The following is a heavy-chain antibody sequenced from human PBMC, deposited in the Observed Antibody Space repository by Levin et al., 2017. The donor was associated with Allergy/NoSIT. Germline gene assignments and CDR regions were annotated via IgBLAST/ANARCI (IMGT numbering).Heavy chain of an antibody. CDR2: ISSSGDYT. CDR1: GFTFSSYA. Sequence: GGSLRLSCVASGFTFSSYAMNWVRQAPGKGLEWVSSISSSGDYTYYADSVKGRFTFSRDNSKNTLYLQMSGLRAEDTATYYCARKIIGARLISKNNWFDPWGQGTLVIVSS. D-gene: IGHD4/OR15-4a*01. CDR3: ARKIIGARLISKNNWFDP. V-gene: IGHV3-23*01. J-gene: IGHJ5*02.